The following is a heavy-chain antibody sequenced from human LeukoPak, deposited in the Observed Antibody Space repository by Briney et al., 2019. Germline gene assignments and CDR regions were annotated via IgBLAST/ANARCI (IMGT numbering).Heavy chain of an antibody. J-gene: IGHJ4*02. V-gene: IGHV1-18*01. CDR1: GGTFSSYA. Sequence: GASVKVSCKASGGTFSSYAISWVRQAPGQGLEWMGWISAYNGNTNYAQKLQGRVTMTTDTSTSTAYMELRSLRSDDTAVYYCARLGERGYSYGRHDYWGQGTLVTVSS. CDR2: ISAYNGNT. D-gene: IGHD5-18*01. CDR3: ARLGERGYSYGRHDY.